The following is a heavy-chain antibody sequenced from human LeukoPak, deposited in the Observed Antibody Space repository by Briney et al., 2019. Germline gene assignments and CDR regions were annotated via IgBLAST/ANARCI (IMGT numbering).Heavy chain of an antibody. CDR2: IYYSGST. D-gene: IGHD5-24*01. V-gene: IGHV4-39*01. J-gene: IGHJ4*02. CDR3: AAYTMATMYYFDY. Sequence: PSETLSLTCTVSGGSISSSSYYWGWIRQPPGKGLEWIGSIYYSGSTYYNPSLKSRVTISVDTSKNQFSLKLSSVTAADTAVYYCAAYTMATMYYFDYWGQGTLATVSS. CDR1: GGSISSSSYY.